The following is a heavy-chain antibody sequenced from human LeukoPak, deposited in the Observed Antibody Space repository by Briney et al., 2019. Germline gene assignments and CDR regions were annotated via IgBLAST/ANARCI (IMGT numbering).Heavy chain of an antibody. CDR1: GYSISSGYY. D-gene: IGHD2-21*02. Sequence: SETLSLTCNVSGYSISSGYYWSWIRQPAGKGLEWIGSIYYSGSTYYNPSLKSRVTISVDTSKNQFSLKLSSVTAADTAVYYCARHPSAYCGGDCYSWWFDPWGQGTLVTVSS. CDR3: ARHPSAYCGGDCYSWWFDP. J-gene: IGHJ5*02. CDR2: IYYSGST. V-gene: IGHV4-38-2*02.